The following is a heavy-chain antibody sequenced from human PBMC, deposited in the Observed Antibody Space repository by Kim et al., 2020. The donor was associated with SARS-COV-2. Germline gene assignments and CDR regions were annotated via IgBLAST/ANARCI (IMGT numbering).Heavy chain of an antibody. CDR3: AEDLIRGVQSYFDY. J-gene: IGHJ4*03. D-gene: IGHD2-8*01. V-gene: IGHV3-23*01. Sequence: VSVKGRFSSSRDISRNTLYLQMNSLRAEDTAIYYCAEDLIRGVQSYFDYWGQGTRVTVSS.